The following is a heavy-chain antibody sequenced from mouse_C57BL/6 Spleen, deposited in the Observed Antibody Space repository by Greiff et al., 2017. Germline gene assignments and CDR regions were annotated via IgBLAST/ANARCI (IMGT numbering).Heavy chain of an antibody. D-gene: IGHD2-2*01. CDR3: ALSTMVYYYAMDY. CDR1: GYAFTNYL. J-gene: IGHJ4*01. Sequence: QVQLQQSGAELVRPGTSVKVSCKASGYAFTNYLIEWVKQRPGQGLVWIGVINPGSGGTNYNEKFKGKATLTADKSSSTAYMQLISLTSEDSAVYFCALSTMVYYYAMDYWSQGTSVTVSS. CDR2: INPGSGGT. V-gene: IGHV1-54*01.